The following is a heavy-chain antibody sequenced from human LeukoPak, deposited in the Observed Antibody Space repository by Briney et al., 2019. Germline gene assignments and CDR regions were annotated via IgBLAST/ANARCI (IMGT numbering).Heavy chain of an antibody. V-gene: IGHV4-39*01. D-gene: IGHD6-19*01. CDR3: AAPRGYSSGWYSPLNCFDP. CDR1: GGSISSSSYY. Sequence: SETLSLTCTVSGGSISSSSYYWGWIRQPPGKGLEWIGSIYYSGSTYYNPSLKSRVTISVDTSKNQFSLKLSSVTAADTAVYYCAAPRGYSSGWYSPLNCFDPWGQGTLVTVSS. CDR2: IYYSGST. J-gene: IGHJ5*02.